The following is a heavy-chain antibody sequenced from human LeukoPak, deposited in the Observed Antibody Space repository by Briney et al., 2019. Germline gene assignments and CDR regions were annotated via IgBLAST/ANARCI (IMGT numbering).Heavy chain of an antibody. CDR1: GFTFSTYA. J-gene: IGHJ1*01. Sequence: GGSLRLSCAASGFTFSTYAMSWVRQAPGKGLEWVSAISSSGGSTYYADSVKGRFTISRDNSKNTVYLQMNSLRAEDTAVYYCARDFTTSSTAYLHHWGQGTLVTVSS. V-gene: IGHV3-23*01. CDR2: ISSSGGST. CDR3: ARDFTTSSTAYLHH. D-gene: IGHD6-6*01.